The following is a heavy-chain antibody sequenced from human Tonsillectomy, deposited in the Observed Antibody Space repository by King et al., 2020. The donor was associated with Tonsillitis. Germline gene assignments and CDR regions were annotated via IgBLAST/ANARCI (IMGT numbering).Heavy chain of an antibody. CDR3: ARGLFYGSGCFYNYWFDP. CDR2: IFSSDEK. CDR1: GFSLTNSRMG. D-gene: IGHD3-10*01. V-gene: IGHV2-26*01. Sequence: VTLKESGPVLVKPTETLTLTCTVSGFSLTNSRMGVSWIRQPPGKALEWLAHIFSSDEKSYSPSLKSRLTISKDTSRSQVVLTMTNMDPLDTATYYCARGLFYGSGCFYNYWFDPWGHGTLVTVSS. J-gene: IGHJ5*02.